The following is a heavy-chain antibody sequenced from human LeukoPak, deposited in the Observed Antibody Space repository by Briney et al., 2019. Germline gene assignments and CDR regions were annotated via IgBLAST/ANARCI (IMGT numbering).Heavy chain of an antibody. J-gene: IGHJ4*02. Sequence: SETLSLTCAVSGYSISSGYYWGWIRQPPGKGLEWIGSIYHSGSTYYNPSLKSRVTISVDTSKNQFSLKLSSVTAADTAVYYCARRGSSSSEDYWGQGTLVTVSS. D-gene: IGHD6-6*01. CDR3: ARRGSSSSEDY. V-gene: IGHV4-38-2*01. CDR2: IYHSGST. CDR1: GYSISSGYY.